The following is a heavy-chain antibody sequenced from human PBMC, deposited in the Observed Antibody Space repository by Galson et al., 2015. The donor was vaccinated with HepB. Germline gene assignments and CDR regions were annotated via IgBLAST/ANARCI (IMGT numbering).Heavy chain of an antibody. CDR2: ISYDGSNK. J-gene: IGHJ4*02. Sequence: LRLSCAASGFTFSSYAMHWVRQAPGKGLEWVAVISYDGSNKYYADSVKGRFTISRDNSKNTLYLQMNSLRAEDTAVYYCAREGQFSGVTTGRFDYWGQGTLVTVSS. V-gene: IGHV3-30-3*01. D-gene: IGHD4-17*01. CDR1: GFTFSSYA. CDR3: AREGQFSGVTTGRFDY.